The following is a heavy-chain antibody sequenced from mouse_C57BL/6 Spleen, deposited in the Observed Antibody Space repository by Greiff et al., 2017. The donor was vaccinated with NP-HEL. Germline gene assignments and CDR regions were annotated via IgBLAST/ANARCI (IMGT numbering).Heavy chain of an antibody. CDR3: ARSLYDYGSSYVGGALAWFAY. CDR1: GYTFTSYW. Sequence: QVQLQQPGTELVKPGASVKLSCKASGYTFTSYWMHWVKQRPGQGLEWIGNINPSNGGTTYNEKFKSKATLTVDKSSSTAYLQLSSLTSEDSAVYYCARSLYDYGSSYVGGALAWFAYWGQGTLVTVAA. CDR2: INPSNGGT. V-gene: IGHV1-53*01. D-gene: IGHD1-1*01. J-gene: IGHJ3*01.